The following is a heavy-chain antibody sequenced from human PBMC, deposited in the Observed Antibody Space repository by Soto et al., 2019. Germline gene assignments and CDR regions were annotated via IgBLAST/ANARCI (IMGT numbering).Heavy chain of an antibody. CDR3: SCLAVAPDARYFLL. V-gene: IGHV3-7*03. CDR1: GFRSSSSW. CDR2: INQGGSQK. D-gene: IGHD3-16*01. Sequence: GGSLRLSCAGSGFRSSSSWMSWIRQAPGKGLEWVAHINQGGSQKYYVDSAKGRFTISRDNAKTSLYLQMNNLRAEDTATYYCSCLAVAPDARYFLLCCQGLLVTGS. J-gene: IGHJ1*01.